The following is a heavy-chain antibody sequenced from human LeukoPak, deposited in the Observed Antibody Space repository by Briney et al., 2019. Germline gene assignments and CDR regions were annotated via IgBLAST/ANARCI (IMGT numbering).Heavy chain of an antibody. D-gene: IGHD6-13*01. CDR1: GLTFSSYA. V-gene: IGHV3-23*01. CDR2: VSGSGDNT. J-gene: IGHJ4*02. CDR3: AKPPPEYSGTWYSPPFDY. Sequence: GGSLRLSCAASGLTFSSYAMGWVRQAPGKGLEWVSAVSGSGDNTYYADSVKGRFTISRDNSKNTLYLQMNSLRAEDTAVYYCAKPPPEYSGTWYSPPFDYWGQGTLVTVSS.